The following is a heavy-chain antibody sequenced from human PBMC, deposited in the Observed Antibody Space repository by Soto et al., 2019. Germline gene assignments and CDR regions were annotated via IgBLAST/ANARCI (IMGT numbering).Heavy chain of an antibody. D-gene: IGHD6-19*01. Sequence: EVQLLESGGGLVQPGGSLRLSCAASGFTFSSYAMSWVRQAPGKGLEWVSAISGSGGSTYYADSVKGRFIISRNNSKNTLYLQMNILRAEDAAVYYCAKDLGAGNDYFGQGPLVTVSS. V-gene: IGHV3-23*01. J-gene: IGHJ4*02. CDR3: AKDLGAGNDY. CDR2: ISGSGGST. CDR1: GFTFSSYA.